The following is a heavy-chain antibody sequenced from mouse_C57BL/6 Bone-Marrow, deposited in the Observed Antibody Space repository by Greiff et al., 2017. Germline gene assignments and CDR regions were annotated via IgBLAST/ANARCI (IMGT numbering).Heavy chain of an antibody. CDR1: GFTFSDAW. J-gene: IGHJ4*01. Sequence: EVQLVESGGGLVQPGGSMKLSCAASGFTFSDAWMDWVRQSPEKGLEWVAEIRNKANNHATYYAESVKGRFTISRDDSKSSVYLQMNSLRAEDTGIYYCTRGITTVVVPMDYWGQGTSVTVSS. V-gene: IGHV6-6*01. D-gene: IGHD1-1*01. CDR3: TRGITTVVVPMDY. CDR2: IRNKANNHAT.